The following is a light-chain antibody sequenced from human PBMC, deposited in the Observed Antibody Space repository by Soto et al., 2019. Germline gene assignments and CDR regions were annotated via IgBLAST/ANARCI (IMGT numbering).Light chain of an antibody. CDR1: KSDIGSNT. CDR2: TTN. V-gene: IGLV1-44*01. Sequence: QSVLTQPPSASGTPGQRVTISCSGGKSDIGSNTVYWFQQFPVTAPRLVIYTTNQRPSGVPDRFSGSKSGTSASLVISGLQSEDEADYYCATWDDSLHVCVFCGGTKLTVL. CDR3: ATWDDSLHVCV. J-gene: IGLJ3*02.